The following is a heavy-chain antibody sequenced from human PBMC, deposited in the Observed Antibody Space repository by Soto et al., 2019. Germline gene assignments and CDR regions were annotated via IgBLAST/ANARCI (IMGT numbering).Heavy chain of an antibody. D-gene: IGHD2-15*01. Sequence: PGGSLRLSCAASGFTFSSYAMSWVRQAPGKGLEWVSAISGSGGSTYYADSVKGRFTISRDNSKNTLYLQMNSLRAEDTAVYYCAKPLRPVVVVAATPHYWGQGTLVTVS. CDR2: ISGSGGST. V-gene: IGHV3-23*01. CDR3: AKPLRPVVVVAATPHY. J-gene: IGHJ4*02. CDR1: GFTFSSYA.